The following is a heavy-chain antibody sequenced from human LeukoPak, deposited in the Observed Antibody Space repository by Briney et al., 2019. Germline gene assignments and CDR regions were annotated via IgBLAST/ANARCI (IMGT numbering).Heavy chain of an antibody. CDR2: ISGSGDKS. V-gene: IGHV3-23*01. D-gene: IGHD3-10*01. CDR3: AKGPRTVRFGDRHKGMFDY. Sequence: GGTLRLSCAASGFTFGSYGMNWVRQAPGKGLEWVSVISGSGDKSYYTDSVKGRFTVSRDNSKNTVYLQMNSLRAEDTAVYYCAKGPRTVRFGDRHKGMFDYWGQGTLVTVSS. CDR1: GFTFGSYG. J-gene: IGHJ4*02.